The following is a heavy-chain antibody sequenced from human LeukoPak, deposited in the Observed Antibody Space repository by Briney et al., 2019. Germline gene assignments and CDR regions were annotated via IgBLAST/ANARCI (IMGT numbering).Heavy chain of an antibody. V-gene: IGHV1-69*13. J-gene: IGHJ3*02. Sequence: SVKVSCKASGGTFSSYAISWVRQAPGQGLEWMGGIIPIFGTANYAQKFQGRVTITADESTSTAYMELSSLRSEDTAVYYCAREDFGVGGSSSVGAFDIWGQGTMVTVSS. D-gene: IGHD6-6*01. CDR3: AREDFGVGGSSSVGAFDI. CDR2: IIPIFGTA. CDR1: GGTFSSYA.